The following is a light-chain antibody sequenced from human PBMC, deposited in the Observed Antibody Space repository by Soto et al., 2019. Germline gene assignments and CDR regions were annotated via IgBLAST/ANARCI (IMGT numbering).Light chain of an antibody. CDR1: QGISRY. CDR3: QQYGHSLWT. Sequence: DIQLTQSPSFLSASVGDRVTITCRASQGISRYLAWYQQKPGKAPKLLIYAASSRATGIPDRFSGSGSGTDFTLTISRLEPEDYAVYYCQQYGHSLWTFGQGTKV. V-gene: IGKV1-9*01. CDR2: AAS. J-gene: IGKJ1*01.